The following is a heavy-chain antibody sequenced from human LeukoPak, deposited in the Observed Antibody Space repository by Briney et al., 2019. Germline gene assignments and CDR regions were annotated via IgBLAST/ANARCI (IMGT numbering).Heavy chain of an antibody. CDR3: ARSTRDIVVVPAAAPNYYYYYMDV. CDR2: INPNSGGT. D-gene: IGHD2-2*01. J-gene: IGHJ6*03. V-gene: IGHV1-2*02. CDR1: GYTFTGYD. Sequence: GASVKVSCKASGYTFTGYDMHWVRQAPGQGLEWMGWINPNSGGTNYAQKFQGRVTMTRDTSISTAYMELSRLRSDDTAVYYCARSTRDIVVVPAAAPNYYYYYMDVWGKGTTVTVSS.